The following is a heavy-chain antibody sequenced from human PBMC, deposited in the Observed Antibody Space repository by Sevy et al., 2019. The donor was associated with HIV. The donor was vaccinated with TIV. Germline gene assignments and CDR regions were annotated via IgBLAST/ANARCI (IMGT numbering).Heavy chain of an antibody. J-gene: IGHJ6*02. Sequence: GGSLRLSCAASGFIFNDYNMNWVRQVPGKGLEWVSFIFSSSSWIYYADSVKGRFTISRDNTKNSLYLQMNSLRAEDTAVYYCTRDKTILEGRYGMDVWGQGTTVTVSS. CDR1: GFIFNDYN. CDR2: IFSSSSWI. CDR3: TRDKTILEGRYGMDV. V-gene: IGHV3-21*01. D-gene: IGHD3-3*01.